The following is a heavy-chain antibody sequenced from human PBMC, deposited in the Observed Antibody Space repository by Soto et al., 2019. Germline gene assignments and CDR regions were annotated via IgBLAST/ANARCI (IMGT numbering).Heavy chain of an antibody. CDR1: GFTFSSYA. Sequence: GGSLRLSCAASGFTFSSYAMSWVRQAPGKGLEWVSAISGSGGSTYYADSVKGRFTISRDNSKNTLYLQMSSLRAEDTAVYYCAKVPHYYGSGSYYNYWGQGTLVTVSS. V-gene: IGHV3-23*01. CDR3: AKVPHYYGSGSYYNY. D-gene: IGHD3-10*01. CDR2: ISGSGGST. J-gene: IGHJ4*02.